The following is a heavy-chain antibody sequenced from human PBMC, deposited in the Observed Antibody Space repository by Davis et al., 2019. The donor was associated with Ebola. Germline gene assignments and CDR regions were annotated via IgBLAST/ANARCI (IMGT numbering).Heavy chain of an antibody. CDR1: GYSFTSHW. V-gene: IGHV5-51*01. D-gene: IGHD7-27*01. Sequence: GESLKISCKGAGYSFTSHWIGWVRQMPGKGLEWMGIIYPGDFDTRYSPSFQGQVTISADKSISTAYLQWSSLKASDTAMYYCARHGDPYYYGMDVWGQGTTVTVSS. CDR2: IYPGDFDT. J-gene: IGHJ6*02. CDR3: ARHGDPYYYGMDV.